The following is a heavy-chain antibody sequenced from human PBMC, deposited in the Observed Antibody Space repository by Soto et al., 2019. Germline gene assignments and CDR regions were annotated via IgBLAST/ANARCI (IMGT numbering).Heavy chain of an antibody. CDR1: GGNLSSYA. V-gene: IGHV1-69*13. D-gene: IGHD6-19*01. CDR3: ASRRGWDIDY. J-gene: IGHJ4*02. CDR2: IITIFGTA. Sequence: SVKLSCKASGGNLSSYAISWLRQAPGQGLEWMGGIITIFGTANYAQKFQGRVTITADESTSTAYMELSSLRSEDTAVYYCASRRGWDIDYWGQGTLVTVSS.